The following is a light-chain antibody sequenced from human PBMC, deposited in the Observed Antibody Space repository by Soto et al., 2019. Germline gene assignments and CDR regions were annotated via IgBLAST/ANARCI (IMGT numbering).Light chain of an antibody. J-gene: IGKJ4*01. CDR1: QSISSSH. V-gene: IGKV3-20*01. CDR3: QQYSSSPLT. CDR2: GAS. Sequence: EIVLTQSPGTLSLSPGERATRSCRASQSISSSHLAWYQQNPGQAPRLLIYGASTRATGIPGRFSGSGSETDFTLTITRLEPEDSAVYYCQQYSSSPLTFGGGTKVDI.